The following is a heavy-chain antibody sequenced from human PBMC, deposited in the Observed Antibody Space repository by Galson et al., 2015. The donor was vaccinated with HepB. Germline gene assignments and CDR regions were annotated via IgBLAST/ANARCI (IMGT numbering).Heavy chain of an antibody. V-gene: IGHV3-53*01. D-gene: IGHD3-9*01. CDR1: GFTVNRSD. Sequence: SLRLSCAGSGFTVNRSDLSWVRQAPGKGLEWVSVLYGGGSIFYADPVKGRFTISRDDSKNTLYLQMSSLRAEDTAFYYCARLDESVGISFESWGQGTLVAVSS. J-gene: IGHJ4*02. CDR2: LYGGGSI. CDR3: ARLDESVGISFES.